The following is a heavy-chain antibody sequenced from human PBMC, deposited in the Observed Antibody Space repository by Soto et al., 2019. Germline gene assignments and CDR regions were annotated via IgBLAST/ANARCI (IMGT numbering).Heavy chain of an antibody. CDR3: ARGYDFWSGYYYYYYMDV. CDR1: GYTFTGYY. V-gene: IGHV1-2*04. Sequence: ASVKVSCKASGYTFTGYYMHWVRQAPGQGLEWMGWINPNSGGTNYAQKFQGWVTMTRDTSISTAYMELSRLRSDDTAVYYCARGYDFWSGYYYYYYMDVRGKGTTLTVSS. J-gene: IGHJ6*03. D-gene: IGHD3-3*01. CDR2: INPNSGGT.